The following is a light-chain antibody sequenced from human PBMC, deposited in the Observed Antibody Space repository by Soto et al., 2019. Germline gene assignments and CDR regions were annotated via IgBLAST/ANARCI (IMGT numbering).Light chain of an antibody. V-gene: IGLV7-43*01. CDR1: TGAVTSGYY. CDR2: STS. J-gene: IGLJ2*01. Sequence: QTVVTQEPSLTVSPGGTVTLTCASSTGAVTSGYYPNWFQQKPGQAPRALIYSTSNTHSWTPARFSGSLLGGKAALTLSGVQPEDEAEYYCLLYYGGAVFGGGTKLTVL. CDR3: LLYYGGAV.